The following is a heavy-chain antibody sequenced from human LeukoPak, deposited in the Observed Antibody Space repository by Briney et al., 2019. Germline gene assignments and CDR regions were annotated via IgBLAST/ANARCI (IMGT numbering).Heavy chain of an antibody. V-gene: IGHV1-69*04. D-gene: IGHD3-22*01. CDR2: IIPILGIA. Sequence: SVKVSCKASGGTFSSYAISWVRQAPGQGLEWMGRIIPILGIANYAQKFQGRVTITADTSTDTAYMELSSLRSEDTAVYYCATSRTPNYYDSSGYYHYWGQGTLVTVSS. CDR1: GGTFSSYA. CDR3: ATSRTPNYYDSSGYYHY. J-gene: IGHJ4*02.